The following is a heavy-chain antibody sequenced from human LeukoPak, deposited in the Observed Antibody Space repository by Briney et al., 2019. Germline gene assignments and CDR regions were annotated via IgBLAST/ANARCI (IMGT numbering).Heavy chain of an antibody. Sequence: GGSLRLSCVASGFTFDDYAMHWVRRAPGKGLEWVSGISWNSGSIGYADSVKGGFTISRDNAKNSLYLQMNSLRAEDTALYYCARTLATKPYYFDYWGQGTLVTVSS. CDR1: GFTFDDYA. J-gene: IGHJ4*02. CDR2: ISWNSGSI. CDR3: ARTLATKPYYFDY. V-gene: IGHV3-9*01. D-gene: IGHD5-24*01.